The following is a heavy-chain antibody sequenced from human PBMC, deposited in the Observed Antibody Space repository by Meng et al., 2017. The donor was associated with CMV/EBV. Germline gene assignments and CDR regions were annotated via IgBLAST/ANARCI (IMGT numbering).Heavy chain of an antibody. CDR2: ISAYNGNT. CDR3: ARDPFIVVVPEVYGMDD. V-gene: IGHV1-18*01. J-gene: IGHJ6*02. D-gene: IGHD2-2*01. Sequence: ASVKVSCKASGYTFTSYGISWVRQAPGQGLEWMGWISAYNGNTNYAQKLQGRVTMTTDTSTSTAYMELRSLRSDDTAVYYCARDPFIVVVPEVYGMDDWGQGTTVTVSS. CDR1: GYTFTSYG.